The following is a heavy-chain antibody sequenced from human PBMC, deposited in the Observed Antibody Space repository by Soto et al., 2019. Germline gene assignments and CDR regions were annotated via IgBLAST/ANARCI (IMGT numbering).Heavy chain of an antibody. Sequence: QVQLVESGGGVVQPGRSLRLSCAASGFTFSSFGMHWVRHAPGKGLEWVALLSYDGSSDYYVDSVKGRFTIYRDKSKNTLYLQMNSLRPEDTAVYYCAKDRGWSSADLEYWGQGTLVTVSS. CDR3: AKDRGWSSADLEY. CDR1: GFTFSSFG. CDR2: LSYDGSSD. J-gene: IGHJ4*02. V-gene: IGHV3-30*18. D-gene: IGHD6-19*01.